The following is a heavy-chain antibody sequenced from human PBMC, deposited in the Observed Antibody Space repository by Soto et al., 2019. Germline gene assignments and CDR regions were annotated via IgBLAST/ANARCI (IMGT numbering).Heavy chain of an antibody. D-gene: IGHD3-22*01. V-gene: IGHV4-34*01. CDR1: GGSFSGYY. J-gene: IGHJ4*02. CDR3: ARGRRYYYDSGGYYRDY. Sequence: SETLSLTCAVYGGSFSGYYWSWIRQPPGKGLEWIGEINHSGSTNYNPSLKSRVTISVDTSKNQFSLKLSSVTAADTAVYYCARGRRYYYDSGGYYRDYWGQGTLVTVSS. CDR2: INHSGST.